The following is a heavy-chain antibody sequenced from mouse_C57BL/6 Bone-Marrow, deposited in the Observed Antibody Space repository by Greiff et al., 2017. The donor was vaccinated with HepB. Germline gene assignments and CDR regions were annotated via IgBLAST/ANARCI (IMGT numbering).Heavy chain of an antibody. CDR3: ARGYYGSSLDY. CDR1: GYSITSGYD. D-gene: IGHD1-1*01. V-gene: IGHV3-1*01. Sequence: VQLKESGPGMVKPSQSLSLTCTVTGYSITSGYDWHWIRHFPGNKLEWMGYISYSGSTNYNPSLKSRISITHDTSKNHFFLKLNSVTTEDTATYYCARGYYGSSLDYWGQGPTLTVAS. J-gene: IGHJ2*01. CDR2: ISYSGST.